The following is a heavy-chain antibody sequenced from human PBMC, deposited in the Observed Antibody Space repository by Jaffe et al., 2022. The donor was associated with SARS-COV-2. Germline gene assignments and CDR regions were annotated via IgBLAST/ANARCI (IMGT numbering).Heavy chain of an antibody. CDR1: GFTFSSYA. V-gene: IGHV3-30-3*01. CDR2: ISYDGSNK. D-gene: IGHD1-26*01. CDR3: ARDFSGSYGQSDY. J-gene: IGHJ4*02. Sequence: QVQLVESGGGVVQPGRSLRLSCAASGFTFSSYAMHWVRQAPGKGLEWVAVISYDGSNKYYADSVKGRFTISRDNSKNTLYLQMNSLRAEDTAVYYCARDFSGSYGQSDYWGQGTLVTVSS.